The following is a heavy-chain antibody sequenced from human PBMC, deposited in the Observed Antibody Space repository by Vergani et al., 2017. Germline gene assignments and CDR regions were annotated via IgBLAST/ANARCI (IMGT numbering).Heavy chain of an antibody. Sequence: EVQLVESGGGLVQPGGSLRLSCAASGFTFSSYTMSWVRQAPGKGLEWVSAISGSGGSTYYADSVKGRVTISRDNSKNTLYLQMNSLRAEDTAVYYCARLARDSSTKRYYYYYYYMDVWGKGTTVTVSS. V-gene: IGHV3-23*04. D-gene: IGHD2-2*01. CDR1: GFTFSSYT. CDR2: ISGSGGST. J-gene: IGHJ6*03. CDR3: ARLARDSSTKRYYYYYYYMDV.